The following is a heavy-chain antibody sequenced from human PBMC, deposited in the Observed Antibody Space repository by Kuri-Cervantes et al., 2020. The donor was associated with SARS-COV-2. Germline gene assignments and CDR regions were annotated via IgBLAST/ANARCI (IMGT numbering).Heavy chain of an antibody. CDR2: IYHNRHT. CDR1: GDSMNNGNW. D-gene: IGHD5-24*01. J-gene: IGHJ4*02. V-gene: IGHV4-4*02. CDR3: ASLLLWQQFAH. Sequence: SETLSLTCDVSGDSMNNGNWWTWVRQTPGKGLEWIGEIYHNRHTNYNPSLKSRVTISVDESKNQFSLKLNSVTAADTAVYYCASLLLWQQFAHWGQGILVTVSS.